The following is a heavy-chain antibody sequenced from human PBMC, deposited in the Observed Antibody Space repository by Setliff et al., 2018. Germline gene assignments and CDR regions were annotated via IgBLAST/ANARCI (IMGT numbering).Heavy chain of an antibody. Sequence: GGSLRLSCAASGFTFDDYAMHWVRQAPGKGLEWVSGISWNSGSIGYADSVRGRFTISSDNARDSLYLQMNSLRAEDTAVYYCVRDTTSGWMLTNWGQGTLVTVSS. CDR2: ISWNSGSI. J-gene: IGHJ4*02. CDR3: VRDTTSGWMLTN. D-gene: IGHD6-25*01. CDR1: GFTFDDYA. V-gene: IGHV3-9*01.